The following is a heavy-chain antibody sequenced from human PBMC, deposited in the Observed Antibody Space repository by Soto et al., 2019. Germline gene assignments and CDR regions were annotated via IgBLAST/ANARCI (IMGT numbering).Heavy chain of an antibody. J-gene: IGHJ3*01. Sequence: SETLSLTCTVPGGSISGSYRSWIRQTPGKVLEWIGYIHYSGSTNYNPSLKRRVTMSVDSAKNQFSLELNSVSAADTAVYYCASDCSFEYSSSSTDFGVWGQGTLVTAS. D-gene: IGHD6-6*01. V-gene: IGHV4-59*01. CDR1: GGSISGSY. CDR2: IHYSGST. CDR3: ASDCSFEYSSSSTDFGV.